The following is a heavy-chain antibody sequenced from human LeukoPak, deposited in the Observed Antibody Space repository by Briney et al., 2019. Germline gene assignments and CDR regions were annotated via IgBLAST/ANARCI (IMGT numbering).Heavy chain of an antibody. CDR2: INDGGFT. V-gene: IGHV4-39*01. J-gene: IGHJ4*02. D-gene: IGHD3-22*01. CDR1: GGSISRSSSY. CDR3: ARPDYDSSGYYHYFDF. Sequence: PSETLSLTCAVSGGSISRSSSYWGWIRQPPGKELESIGNINDGGFTSYNPTLKSRVTRSVATSKNPFSLNLNSVTATDTAEYYCARPDYDSSGYYHYFDFWGQGTLVTVSS.